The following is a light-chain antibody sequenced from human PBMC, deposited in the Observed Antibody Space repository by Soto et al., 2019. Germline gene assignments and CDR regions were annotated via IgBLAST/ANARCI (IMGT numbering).Light chain of an antibody. Sequence: VLTQSPCTLSFSPGERAILSCRASQSVSSSYLAWYQQKPGQAPRLLIYGASSRSTGIPDRFSGSGSCTDLTLTIRTLEPEDCGWYYCQQYLISIYTFGKGTTLAIK. CDR3: QQYLISIYT. V-gene: IGKV3-20*01. J-gene: IGKJ2*01. CDR2: GAS. CDR1: QSVSSSY.